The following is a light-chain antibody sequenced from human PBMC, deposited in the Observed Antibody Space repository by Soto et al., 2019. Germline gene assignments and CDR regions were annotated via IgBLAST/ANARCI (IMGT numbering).Light chain of an antibody. V-gene: IGLV2-14*01. J-gene: IGLJ1*01. CDR3: RACTNINTRACV. Sequence: QSVLTQPAYVSGSPGQSITISCTGTSGDIGSYNRVSWYQQHPGTDPKLRIYEVTDRLSGVSNRFSGSKSGNTASLTISDLQAEDEAEYYCRACTNINTRACVFGTGTKITVL. CDR2: EVT. CDR1: SGDIGSYNR.